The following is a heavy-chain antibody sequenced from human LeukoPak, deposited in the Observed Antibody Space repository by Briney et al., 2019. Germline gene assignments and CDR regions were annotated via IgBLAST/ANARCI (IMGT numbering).Heavy chain of an antibody. Sequence: PGESLRISCKGSGYTFSSYWIGWVRQMPGKGLEWMGIIYPGDSDTRYSPSLQGQVTISVDTSIGTAYLQWSSLRASDTAIYYCARQNDFRLDYWGQGTLVTVSS. D-gene: IGHD3-3*01. CDR3: ARQNDFRLDY. CDR2: IYPGDSDT. V-gene: IGHV5-51*01. CDR1: GYTFSSYW. J-gene: IGHJ4*02.